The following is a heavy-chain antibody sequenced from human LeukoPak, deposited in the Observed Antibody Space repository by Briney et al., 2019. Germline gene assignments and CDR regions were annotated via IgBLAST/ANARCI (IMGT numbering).Heavy chain of an antibody. Sequence: ASVTVSCKASGYTFTDYYLHWVRQAPGQGLEWMGWINPNIGGTNFAQKFQGRVTMTRDTSISTAYMELSRLRSDDTAVYYCARLGDDSSSWYSRVYYFDYWGQGTLVTVSS. J-gene: IGHJ4*02. V-gene: IGHV1-2*02. CDR2: INPNIGGT. CDR3: ARLGDDSSSWYSRVYYFDY. D-gene: IGHD6-13*01. CDR1: GYTFTDYY.